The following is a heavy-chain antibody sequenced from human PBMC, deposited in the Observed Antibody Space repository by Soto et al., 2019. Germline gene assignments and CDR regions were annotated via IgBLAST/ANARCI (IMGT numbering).Heavy chain of an antibody. CDR1: GFTFSDYY. Sequence: PGGSLRLSCAASGFTFSDYYMSWIRQAPGKGLEWVSYISSSGSTIYYADSVKGRFTISRDNAKNSLYLQMNSLRAEGTAVYYCASIVVRGVGFDYWGQGTLVTVSS. CDR2: ISSSGSTI. V-gene: IGHV3-11*01. CDR3: ASIVVRGVGFDY. D-gene: IGHD3-10*01. J-gene: IGHJ4*02.